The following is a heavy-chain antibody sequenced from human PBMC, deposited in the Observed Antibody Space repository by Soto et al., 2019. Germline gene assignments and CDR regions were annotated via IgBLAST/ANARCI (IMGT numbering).Heavy chain of an antibody. D-gene: IGHD2-2*01. V-gene: IGHV3-74*01. Sequence: PGGSLRLSCAASGFTFSSYWMHWVRQAPGKGLVWVSRINSDGSSTSYADSVKGRFTISRDNAKNTLYLQMNSLRAEDTAVYYCARPLPGLIVPAASSPYYYYYGMDVWGQGTTVTVSS. CDR2: INSDGSST. CDR1: GFTFSSYW. J-gene: IGHJ6*02. CDR3: ARPLPGLIVPAASSPYYYYYGMDV.